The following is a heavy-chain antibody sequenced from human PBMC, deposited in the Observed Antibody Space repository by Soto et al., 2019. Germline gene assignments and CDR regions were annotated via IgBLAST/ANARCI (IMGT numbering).Heavy chain of an antibody. Sequence: PSETLSLTCTISGGSINGYYWSWIRQPPGKGLEWIGYVYYTGTTKYNPSLESRVTISADTSKNQFSLRVTSVTAADTAVYYFAQYRWTDAEGYNLDFWGQGILVTVSS. CDR1: GGSINGYY. J-gene: IGHJ4*02. V-gene: IGHV4-59*01. D-gene: IGHD2-8*02. CDR3: AQYRWTDAEGYNLDF. CDR2: VYYTGTT.